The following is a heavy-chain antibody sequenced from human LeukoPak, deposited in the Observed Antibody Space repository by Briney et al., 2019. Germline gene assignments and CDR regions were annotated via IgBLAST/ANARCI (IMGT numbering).Heavy chain of an antibody. Sequence: PGGSLRLSCAASGFTFSSYSMNWVRQAPGKGLEWVSHISSSSSTIYYADSVKGRFTISRDNAKNSLYLQMNSLRAEDTAVYYCAREQIKWEYVYYMDVWGKGTTVIVSS. V-gene: IGHV3-48*04. CDR1: GFTFSSYS. CDR2: ISSSSSTI. D-gene: IGHD1-26*01. J-gene: IGHJ6*03. CDR3: AREQIKWEYVYYMDV.